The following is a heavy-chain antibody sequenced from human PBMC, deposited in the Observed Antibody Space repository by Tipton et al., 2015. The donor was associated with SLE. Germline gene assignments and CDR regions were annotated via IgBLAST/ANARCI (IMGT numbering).Heavy chain of an antibody. Sequence: LRLSCSASGFTFSSYAMHWVRQAPGKGLEWIGEINHSGSTNYNPSLKSRVTISVDTSKNQFSLKLSSVTAADTAVYYCARGGSFQSLGYWGQGTLVTVSS. J-gene: IGHJ4*02. CDR2: INHSGST. V-gene: IGHV4-34*01. D-gene: IGHD1-26*01. CDR3: ARGGSFQSLGY. CDR1: GFTFSSYA.